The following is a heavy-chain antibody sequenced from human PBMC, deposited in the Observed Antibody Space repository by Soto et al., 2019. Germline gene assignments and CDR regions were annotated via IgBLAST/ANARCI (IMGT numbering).Heavy chain of an antibody. D-gene: IGHD6-6*01. CDR3: ASMGPKADRLDY. CDR1: GYSFTSYR. CDR2: IYPGDSDT. Sequence: PVESLKISYKGSGYSFTSYRIARVRQMPGKGLEWMGIIYPGDSDTRYSPSFQGQVTISADKSISTAYLQWSSLKASATAMYYCASMGPKADRLDYWGQGTLVTVSS. J-gene: IGHJ4*02. V-gene: IGHV5-51*01.